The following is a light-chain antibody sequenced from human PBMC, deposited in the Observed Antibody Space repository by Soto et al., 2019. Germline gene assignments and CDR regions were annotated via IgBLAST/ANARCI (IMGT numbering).Light chain of an antibody. CDR3: QQSHTSPFT. Sequence: DIQMTQSPSSLSASIGDTVTITCRASQSISIYLNWYQQKPGKAPKFLIYAASSLQSGVPSRFSGSGSGTDFTLTISSLQFEDFASYYCQQSHTSPFTFGQGTKLEI. J-gene: IGKJ2*01. V-gene: IGKV1-39*01. CDR1: QSISIY. CDR2: AAS.